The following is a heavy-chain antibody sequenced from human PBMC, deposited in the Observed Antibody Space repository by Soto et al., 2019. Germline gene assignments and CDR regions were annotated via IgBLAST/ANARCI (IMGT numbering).Heavy chain of an antibody. Sequence: EVQLVESGGGLVQPGGSLRLSCVASGFTFSDHYMDWVRQAPGKGLEWVGRTKNRASSFLTEYAASVRGRFTISRDDSKNSLLLQMNSLRTEDTAVYYCASFIGGVPYWGQGTLVTVSS. V-gene: IGHV3-72*01. CDR1: GFTFSDHY. J-gene: IGHJ4*02. CDR3: ASFIGGVPY. CDR2: TKNRASSFLT. D-gene: IGHD1-26*01.